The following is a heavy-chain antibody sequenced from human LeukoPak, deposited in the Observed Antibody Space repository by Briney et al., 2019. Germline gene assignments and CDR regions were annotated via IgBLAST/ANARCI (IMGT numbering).Heavy chain of an antibody. D-gene: IGHD6-13*01. Sequence: GGSLRLSCAASGFTFSSYAMSWVRQAPGKGLEWVSAISGSGGSTYYADSVKGRFTISRDNSKNTLYLQMNSLRAEDTAVYYCAKDQRAWQPGHPRDQYYSDYWGQGTLVTVSS. CDR1: GFTFSSYA. J-gene: IGHJ4*02. V-gene: IGHV3-23*01. CDR3: AKDQRAWQPGHPRDQYYSDY. CDR2: ISGSGGST.